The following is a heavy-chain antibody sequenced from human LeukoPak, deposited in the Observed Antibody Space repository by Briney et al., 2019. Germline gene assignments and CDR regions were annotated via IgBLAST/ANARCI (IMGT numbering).Heavy chain of an antibody. J-gene: IGHJ2*01. D-gene: IGHD3-10*01. CDR2: ISSDGNSK. Sequence: GGSLRLSCAASGFSFSSYSIHWVRQAPGKGLEWVAVISSDGNSKNFALSVKGRFAISRDNAKNSLYLQMNSLRAEDTAVYYCAKKRVITTPDAIDWYFDLWGRGTLVTVSS. CDR1: GFSFSSYS. V-gene: IGHV3-30-3*02. CDR3: AKKRVITTPDAIDWYFDL.